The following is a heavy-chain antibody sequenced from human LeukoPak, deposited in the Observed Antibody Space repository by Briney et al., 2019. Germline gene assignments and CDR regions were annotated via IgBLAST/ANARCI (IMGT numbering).Heavy chain of an antibody. CDR1: GFTYSRYQ. J-gene: IGHJ4*02. V-gene: IGHV3-7*01. CDR2: IKYDGSDK. Sequence: GGPLSLPCARSGFTYSRYQVIWLREAPGKGLEWVAHIKYDGSDKLLGDSVKGRFTMSRDNAKNSLYLEMNNLRVEDTAMYYCARGGLGYVYFDSWGQGPLVSVSS. D-gene: IGHD3-16*01. CDR3: ARGGLGYVYFDS.